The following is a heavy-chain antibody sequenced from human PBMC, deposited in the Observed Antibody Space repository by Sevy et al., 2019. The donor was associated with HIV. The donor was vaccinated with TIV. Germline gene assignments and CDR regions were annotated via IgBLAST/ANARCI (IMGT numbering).Heavy chain of an antibody. J-gene: IGHJ4*02. CDR1: GGSISSYY. D-gene: IGHD3-16*01. CDR3: GRRGGDY. V-gene: IGHV4-59*13. CDR2: IYYSGST. Sequence: SETLSLTCTVSGGSISSYYWSWIRQPPGKGLEWIGYIYYSGSTNYNPSLKSRVTISVDTSKNQFSLKLSSVTAADRAVYYGGRRGGDYWGQGTLVTVSS.